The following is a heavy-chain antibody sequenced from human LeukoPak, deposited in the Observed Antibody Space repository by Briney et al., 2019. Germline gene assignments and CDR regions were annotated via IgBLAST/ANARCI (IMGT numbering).Heavy chain of an antibody. CDR3: ARENRYNSYALDY. Sequence: SETLSLTCTVSGGSISDYYWSWIRQPAGKGLEWIGRIYSSGSTNSHPALKSRVTMSVATSKNQVSLILSSVTAADTAMYFCARENRYNSYALDYWGQGTLVTVSS. CDR1: GGSISDYY. V-gene: IGHV4-4*07. D-gene: IGHD3-16*01. J-gene: IGHJ4*02. CDR2: IYSSGST.